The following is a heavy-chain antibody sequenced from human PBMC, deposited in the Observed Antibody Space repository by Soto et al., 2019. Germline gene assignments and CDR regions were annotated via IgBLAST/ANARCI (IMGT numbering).Heavy chain of an antibody. CDR2: IDWDDDK. CDR1: GGSISSGGYS. CDR3: ARIVSSSGWPEGFDP. J-gene: IGHJ5*02. Sequence: TLSLTCAVSGGSISSGGYSWSWIRQPPGKGLEWLALIDWDDDKYYSTSLKTRLTISKDTSKNQVVLTMTNMDPVDTATYYCARIVSSSGWPEGFDPWGQGTLVTVSS. V-gene: IGHV2-70*01. D-gene: IGHD6-19*01.